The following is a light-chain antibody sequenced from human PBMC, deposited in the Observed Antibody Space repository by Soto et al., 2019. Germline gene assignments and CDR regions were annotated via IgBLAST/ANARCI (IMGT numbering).Light chain of an antibody. CDR1: QSVSSSY. CDR2: GAS. CDR3: QQYGSLRWT. Sequence: EIVLTQSPGALSLSPGERATLSCRASQSVSSSYLAWYQQKPGQAPRLLIYGASSRATGIPDRFSGSGSGTDFTLTISRLEPEDFAVYYCQQYGSLRWTFGQGSKV. V-gene: IGKV3-20*01. J-gene: IGKJ1*01.